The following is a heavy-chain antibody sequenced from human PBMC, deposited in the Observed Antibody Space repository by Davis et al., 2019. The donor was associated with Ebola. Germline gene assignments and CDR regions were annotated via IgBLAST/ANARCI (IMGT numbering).Heavy chain of an antibody. D-gene: IGHD1-26*01. CDR1: GFTFSSYG. CDR2: ISYDGSNK. Sequence: GGSLRLSCAASGFTFSSYGMHWVRQAPGKGLEWVAVISYDGSNKYYADSVKGRFTISRVNSKNTLYLQMNSLRAEDTAVYYCAKEAGSYWYYYGMDVWGQGTTVTVSS. V-gene: IGHV3-30*18. CDR3: AKEAGSYWYYYGMDV. J-gene: IGHJ6*02.